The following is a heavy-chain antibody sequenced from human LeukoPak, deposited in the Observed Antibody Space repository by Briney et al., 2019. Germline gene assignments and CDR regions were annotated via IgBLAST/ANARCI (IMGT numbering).Heavy chain of an antibody. V-gene: IGHV3-30*18. CDR2: ISYDGSNK. Sequence: PGGSLRLSCAASGFTFSSYGMYWVRQAPGKGLEWVALISYDGSNKYYADSVMGRFTISRDNSKNTLYLQMNSLSAEDTAVYYCAKGYDSTVWYPEYWGQGTLVTVS. CDR3: AKGYDSTVWYPEY. CDR1: GFTFSSYG. J-gene: IGHJ4*02. D-gene: IGHD3-22*01.